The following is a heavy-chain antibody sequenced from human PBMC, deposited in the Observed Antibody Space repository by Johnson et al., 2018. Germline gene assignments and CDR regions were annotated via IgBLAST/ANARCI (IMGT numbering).Heavy chain of an antibody. D-gene: IGHD5-18*01. J-gene: IGHJ6*03. CDR1: GFTFSNYA. CDR2: ISGRGSRT. CDR3: AKGDTAMVNRYYYMDV. Sequence: VQLVQSGGGLVQPGGSLRLSCAASGFTFSNYAMTWVRQAPGKGLEWVSAISGRGSRTYYADSVKGRFTISRDNSKNTLYLQMNSRRAKDTAVYYCAKGDTAMVNRYYYMDVWGKGTTVTVSS. V-gene: IGHV3-23*04.